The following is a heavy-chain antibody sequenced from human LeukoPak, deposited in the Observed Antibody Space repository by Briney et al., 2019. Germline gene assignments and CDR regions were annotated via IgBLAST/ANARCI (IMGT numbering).Heavy chain of an antibody. CDR3: ARAAVVVTATDAFGI. D-gene: IGHD2-21*02. V-gene: IGHV5-51*01. CDR1: GYPFTNYW. Sequence: GESLQISCKGSGYPFTNYWIGWVRQMPGKGLEWMGIIYPGDSNTRYSPPFQGQVTVSADKSISTAYLQWNSLKASDTAMYYCARAAVVVTATDAFGIWGQRTMVTVST. CDR2: IYPGDSNT. J-gene: IGHJ3*02.